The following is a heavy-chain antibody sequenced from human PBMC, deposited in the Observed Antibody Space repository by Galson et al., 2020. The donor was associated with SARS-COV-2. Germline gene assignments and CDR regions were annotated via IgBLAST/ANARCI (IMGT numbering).Heavy chain of an antibody. CDR3: ERVHTGTGLSGYYYYGVVV. D-gene: IGHD4-17*01. CDR1: GFSLSTTGMC. J-gene: IGHJ6*04. V-gene: IGHV2-70*01. CDR2: IDWDDDK. Sequence: SGPTQVKPTQTLTKTCTFSGFSLSTTGMCVSWIRQPPGKALEWLALIDWDDDKYYSTSLNTRLTIYKDTSKNQVVLTMTNMDPVDTATYYCERVHTGTGLSGYYYYGVVVWGEGATGPVSS.